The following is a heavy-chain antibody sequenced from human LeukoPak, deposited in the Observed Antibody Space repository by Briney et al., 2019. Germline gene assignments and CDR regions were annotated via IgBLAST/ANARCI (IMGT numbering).Heavy chain of an antibody. V-gene: IGHV4-34*01. J-gene: IGHJ4*02. CDR1: GGSFSGYY. CDR2: INHSGST. D-gene: IGHD6-19*01. Sequence: PSETLSLTCAVYGGSFSGYYWSWIRQPPGKGLEWIGEINHSGSTNYNPSLKSRVTISVDTPKNQFSLKLSSVTAADTAVYYCARWGSGWYYFDYWGQGTLVTVSS. CDR3: ARWGSGWYYFDY.